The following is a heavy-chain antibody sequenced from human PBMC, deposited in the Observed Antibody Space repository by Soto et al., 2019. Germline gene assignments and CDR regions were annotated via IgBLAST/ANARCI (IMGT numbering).Heavy chain of an antibody. D-gene: IGHD2-15*01. J-gene: IGHJ5*02. CDR3: ARGLLGYCSGGSRYDNWFDP. CDR1: GGSISSGGYS. Sequence: PSETLSLTCAVSGGSISSGGYSWSWIRQPPGKGLEWIGYIYHSGSTYHNPSLKSRVTISVDRSKNQFSLKLSSVTAADTAVYYCARGLLGYCSGGSRYDNWFDPWGQGTLVTVSS. V-gene: IGHV4-30-2*01. CDR2: IYHSGST.